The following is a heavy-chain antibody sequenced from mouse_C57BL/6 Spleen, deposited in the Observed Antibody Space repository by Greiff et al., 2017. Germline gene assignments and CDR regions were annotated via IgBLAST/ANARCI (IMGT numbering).Heavy chain of an antibody. Sequence: QVQLQQSGPELVKPGASVKISCKASGYSFTSYYIHWVKQRPGQGLEWIGWIYPGSGNTKYNEKFKGKATLTADTSSSTAYMQLSSLTSEDSAVYYCARWMDGNQGLDYWGQGTTLTVSS. CDR1: GYSFTSYY. CDR2: IYPGSGNT. J-gene: IGHJ2*01. V-gene: IGHV1-66*01. D-gene: IGHD2-1*01. CDR3: ARWMDGNQGLDY.